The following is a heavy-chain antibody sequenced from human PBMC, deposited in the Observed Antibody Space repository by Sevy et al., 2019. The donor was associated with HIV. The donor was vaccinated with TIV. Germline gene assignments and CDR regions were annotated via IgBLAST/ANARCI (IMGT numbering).Heavy chain of an antibody. CDR2: IFGSGST. V-gene: IGHV4-59*01. J-gene: IGHJ5*02. D-gene: IGHD3-3*01. CDR3: ARTHGALLRFLEDKWFDP. CDR1: GGSIRTYY. Sequence: SETLSLTCTVSGGSIRTYYWSWIRQAPGKGLEWIGDIFGSGSTDYNSSLKSRVTISADTSKNQLSLKLTSVTAADTAIYYCARTHGALLRFLEDKWFDPWGQGSLVTVSS.